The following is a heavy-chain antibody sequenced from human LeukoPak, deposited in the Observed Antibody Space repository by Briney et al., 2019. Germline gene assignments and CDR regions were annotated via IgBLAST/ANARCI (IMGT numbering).Heavy chain of an antibody. J-gene: IGHJ4*01. CDR1: GYSFTSYW. CDR2: IYPGDSDT. V-gene: IGHV5-51*01. CDR3: ARLPPPRRGYSYGLDY. D-gene: IGHD5-18*01. Sequence: GESLKISCKGSGYSFTSYWIGWVRQMPGEGLEWMGIIYPGDSDTRYSPSFQGQVTISADKSISTAYLQWSSLKASDTAMYYCARLPPPRRGYSYGLDYWGQGTLVTVSS.